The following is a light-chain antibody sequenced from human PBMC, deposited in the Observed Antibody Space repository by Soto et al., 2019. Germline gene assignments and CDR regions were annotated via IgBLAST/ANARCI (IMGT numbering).Light chain of an antibody. CDR2: GAS. CDR3: QQYTTSPFT. CDR1: QSVGGNY. Sequence: EIVLTQSPGTLSLSPGERATLYCRASQSVGGNYLAWYQQKPGQAPRVLIYGASSRATGIPDRFSGSGSGADFTLTSRRLEPEDFEVYYCQQYTTSPFTFGPGPKVDIK. J-gene: IGKJ3*01. V-gene: IGKV3-20*01.